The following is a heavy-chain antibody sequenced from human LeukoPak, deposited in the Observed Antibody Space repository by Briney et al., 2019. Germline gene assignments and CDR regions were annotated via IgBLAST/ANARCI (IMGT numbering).Heavy chain of an antibody. CDR3: AKRGTVTTFGHCDY. V-gene: IGHV3-23*01. D-gene: IGHD4-17*01. J-gene: IGHJ4*02. CDR1: GFTFSSYA. Sequence: GGSLRLSCAASGFTFSSYAMSWVRQAPGKGLEWVSTISDSGGSTYYADSVKGRFTISRDNSKNTLYLQMNSLRAEDTAVYYCAKRGTVTTFGHCDYWGQGTLVTVSS. CDR2: ISDSGGST.